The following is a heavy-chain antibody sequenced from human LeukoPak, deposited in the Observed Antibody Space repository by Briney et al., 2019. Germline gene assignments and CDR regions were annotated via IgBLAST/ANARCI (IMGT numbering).Heavy chain of an antibody. J-gene: IGHJ6*03. D-gene: IGHD5-18*01. Sequence: GGSLRLSCAASGFTFSSYAMGWVRQAPGKGLEWVSAISGSGGSTYYADSVKGRFTISRDSSKNTLYLQMNSLRAEDTAVYYCAKDGYSYGTGDYMDVWGKGTTVTVSS. CDR2: ISGSGGST. CDR3: AKDGYSYGTGDYMDV. CDR1: GFTFSSYA. V-gene: IGHV3-23*01.